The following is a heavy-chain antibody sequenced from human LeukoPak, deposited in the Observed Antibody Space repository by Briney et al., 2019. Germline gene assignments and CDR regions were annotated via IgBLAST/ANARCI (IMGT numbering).Heavy chain of an antibody. CDR2: ISYDGSNK. J-gene: IGHJ6*02. V-gene: IGHV3-30*18. CDR1: GFTFSSYG. CDR3: AKGHTSYGMDV. Sequence: PGGSLRLSCAASGFTFSSYGTHWVRQAPGKGLEWVAVISYDGSNKYYADSVKGRFTISRDNSKNTLYLQMNSPRAEDTAVYYCAKGHTSYGMDVWGQGTTVTVSS. D-gene: IGHD2-2*02.